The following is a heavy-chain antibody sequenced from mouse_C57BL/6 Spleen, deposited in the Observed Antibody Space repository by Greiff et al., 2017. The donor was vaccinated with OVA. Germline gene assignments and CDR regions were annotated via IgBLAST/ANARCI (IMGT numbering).Heavy chain of an antibody. V-gene: IGHV3-6*01. Sequence: EVHLVESGPGLVKPSQSLSLTCSVTGYSITSGYYWNWIRQFPGNKLEWMGYISYDGSNNYNPSLKNRISITRDTSKNQFFLKLNSVTTEDTATYYCARDWEDYDGYLYFDYWGQGTTLTVSS. CDR3: ARDWEDYDGYLYFDY. CDR2: ISYDGSN. CDR1: GYSITSGYY. D-gene: IGHD2-3*01. J-gene: IGHJ2*01.